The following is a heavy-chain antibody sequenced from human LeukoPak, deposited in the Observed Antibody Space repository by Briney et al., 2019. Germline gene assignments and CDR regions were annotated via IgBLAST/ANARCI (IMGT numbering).Heavy chain of an antibody. CDR3: ARVAGSEGWEPRTYEYDY. D-gene: IGHD1-26*01. Sequence: GGSLRLSCAASGFTFSSYDMHWVRQATGKGLEWVSAIGTAGDTYYPGSVKGRFTISRENAKNSLYLQMNSLRAGDTAVYYCARVAGSEGWEPRTYEYDYWGQGTLVTVSS. CDR1: GFTFSSYD. CDR2: IGTAGDT. V-gene: IGHV3-13*01. J-gene: IGHJ4*02.